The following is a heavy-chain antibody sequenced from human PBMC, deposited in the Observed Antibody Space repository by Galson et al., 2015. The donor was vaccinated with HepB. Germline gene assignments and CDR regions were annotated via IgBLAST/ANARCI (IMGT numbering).Heavy chain of an antibody. D-gene: IGHD3-16*02. V-gene: IGHV3-23*01. CDR2: ISGSGGST. Sequence: SLRLSCAASGFTFSSYAMSWVRQAPGKGLEWVSAISGSGGSTYYADSVKGRFTISRDNSKNTLYLQMNSLRAEDTAVYYCAKEWKYAWGSYRSEYFDYWGQGTLVTVSS. J-gene: IGHJ4*02. CDR3: AKEWKYAWGSYRSEYFDY. CDR1: GFTFSSYA.